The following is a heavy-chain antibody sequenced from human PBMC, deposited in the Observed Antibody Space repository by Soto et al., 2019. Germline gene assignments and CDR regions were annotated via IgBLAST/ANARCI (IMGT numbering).Heavy chain of an antibody. D-gene: IGHD2-15*01. CDR2: INPNSGGT. CDR1: GYTFTGYY. Sequence: GASVKVSCKASGYTFTGYYMHWVRQAPGQGLEWMGWINPNSGGTNYAQKFQGRVTMTRDTSISTAYMELSRLRSDDTAVYYCARGGRGYCSGGSCRYGGDYWGQGTLVTVSS. V-gene: IGHV1-2*02. CDR3: ARGGRGYCSGGSCRYGGDY. J-gene: IGHJ4*02.